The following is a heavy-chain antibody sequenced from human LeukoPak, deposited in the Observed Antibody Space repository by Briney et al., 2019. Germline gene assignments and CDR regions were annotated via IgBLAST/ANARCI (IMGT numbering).Heavy chain of an antibody. Sequence: SETLSLTCASSGASIASGSYHWDWIRQPAGSRPEYIGRISAGGRTNYNPSLKSRLTISMDTSKNHVSLRLSCVTAADTAVYYCTRGGHDYGGSFDTWGQGILVTVSS. D-gene: IGHD4-23*01. CDR3: TRGGHDYGGSFDT. CDR1: GASIASGSYH. J-gene: IGHJ5*02. V-gene: IGHV4-61*02. CDR2: ISAGGRT.